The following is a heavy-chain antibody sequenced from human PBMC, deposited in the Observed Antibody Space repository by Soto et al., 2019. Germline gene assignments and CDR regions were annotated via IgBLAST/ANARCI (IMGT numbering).Heavy chain of an antibody. J-gene: IGHJ6*01. CDR1: GFTFDDYA. Sequence: EVQLVESGGGLVQPGRSLRLSCAASGFTFDDYAMHWVRQAPGKGLEWVSGISWNSGSIGYADSVKGRFTISRDNAKNSLYLQMNSLRAEDTALYYCAKGKSTSLYGMDVW. CDR2: ISWNSGSI. D-gene: IGHD2-2*01. V-gene: IGHV3-9*01. CDR3: AKGKSTSLYGMDV.